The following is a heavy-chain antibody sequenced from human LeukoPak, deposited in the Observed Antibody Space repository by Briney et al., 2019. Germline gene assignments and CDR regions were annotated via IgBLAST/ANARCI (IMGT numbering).Heavy chain of an antibody. CDR3: AKGHSAHGTGFDC. J-gene: IGHJ4*02. D-gene: IGHD1-14*01. V-gene: IGHV3-23*01. CDR1: GFTFSSSA. CDR2: ISGSGGST. Sequence: GGSLRLSCAASGFTFSSSAMTWVRQAPGTGLEWVSGISGSGGSTYYADSVKGRFTISRDNSKNTLYLQMDSLRAEDTAVYYCAKGHSAHGTGFDCWGQGTLVAVSS.